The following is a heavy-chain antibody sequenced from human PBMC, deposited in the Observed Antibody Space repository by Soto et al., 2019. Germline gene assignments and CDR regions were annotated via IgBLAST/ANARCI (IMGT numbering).Heavy chain of an antibody. J-gene: IGHJ3*02. V-gene: IGHV1-8*02. CDR3: ARGSAFDI. Sequence: ASVKVSCKASGYTFTGYYMHWVRQATGPDLEWMGRMDSNSGNTVYAQKFQGRVTMTRNTSIRTAYMELSSLRSEDTAVYYCARGSAFDIWGQGTMVTVSS. CDR1: GYTFTGYY. CDR2: MDSNSGNT.